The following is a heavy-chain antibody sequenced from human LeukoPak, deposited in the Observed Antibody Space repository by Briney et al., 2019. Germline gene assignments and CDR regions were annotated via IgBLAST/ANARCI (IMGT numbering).Heavy chain of an antibody. V-gene: IGHV4-61*02. CDR3: ARVGGSGSFNYHYYGMDV. CDR1: GGSISRGSYF. CDR2: FYTSGTP. Sequence: PSETLSLTCTVSGGSISRGSYFWSWIRQPAGKGLEWIGRFYTSGTPNYNPSLKSRVTISVDTSKNQFSLKLSSVTAADTAVYYCARVGGSGSFNYHYYGMDVWGQGTTVTVSS. D-gene: IGHD3-10*01. J-gene: IGHJ6*02.